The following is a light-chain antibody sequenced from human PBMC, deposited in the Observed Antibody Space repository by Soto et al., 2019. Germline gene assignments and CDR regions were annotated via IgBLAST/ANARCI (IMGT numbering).Light chain of an antibody. V-gene: IGKV1-5*03. CDR3: QQYSSYPYT. Sequence: DIQMTQSTSTLSASVGDRVTITCRASQSISSWLAWYQQKPGTAPKLLIYKASSLQSGVPSRFSGSGSGTEFTLTISSLQPDDFATYYGQQYSSYPYTFGQGTKLEIK. CDR1: QSISSW. CDR2: KAS. J-gene: IGKJ2*01.